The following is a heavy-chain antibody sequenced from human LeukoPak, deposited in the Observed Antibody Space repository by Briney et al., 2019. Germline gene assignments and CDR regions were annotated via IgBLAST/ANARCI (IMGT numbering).Heavy chain of an antibody. V-gene: IGHV1-8*03. CDR2: VNPKSGYT. Sequence: ASVKVSCKASGYTFTRYDINWVRQATGQGLEWMGWVNPKSGYTGYAQKFQGRVTITRDTSINTAYMELSSLTSEDTAVYYCAREGIAVADWFDPWGQGTLVTVSS. D-gene: IGHD6-19*01. CDR1: GYTFTRYD. CDR3: AREGIAVADWFDP. J-gene: IGHJ5*02.